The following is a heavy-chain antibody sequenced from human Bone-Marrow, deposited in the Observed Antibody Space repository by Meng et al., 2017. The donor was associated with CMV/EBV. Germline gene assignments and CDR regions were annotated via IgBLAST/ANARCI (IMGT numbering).Heavy chain of an antibody. CDR3: ATSMVRGVTPFDY. V-gene: IGHV3-7*01. CDR1: GFTFSSYW. Sequence: GGSLRLSCAASGFTFSSYWMSWVRQAPGKGLEWVANIKQDGSEKYYVDSVKGRFTISRDNAKNSLYLQMNSLRAEDTAVYYCATSMVRGVTPFDYWGQGTLVTVSS. CDR2: IKQDGSEK. J-gene: IGHJ4*02. D-gene: IGHD3-10*01.